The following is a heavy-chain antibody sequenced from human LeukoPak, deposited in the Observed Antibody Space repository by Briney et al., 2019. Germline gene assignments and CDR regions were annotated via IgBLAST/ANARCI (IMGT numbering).Heavy chain of an antibody. D-gene: IGHD5-18*01. CDR2: ISGSGGST. J-gene: IGHJ4*02. Sequence: GGSLRLSCAASGFTFSSYAMNWVREAPGKGVEWGSGISGSGGSTYYADSVKGRFTISRDNSNNMLYLQMNRLGADDTAVYYCARVRFDWGQLCVLLFDYWGQGTLVTVSS. CDR1: GFTFSSYA. CDR3: ARVRFDWGQLCVLLFDY. V-gene: IGHV3-23*01.